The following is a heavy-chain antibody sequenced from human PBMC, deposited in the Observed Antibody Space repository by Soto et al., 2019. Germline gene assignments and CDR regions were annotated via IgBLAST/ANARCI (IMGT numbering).Heavy chain of an antibody. D-gene: IGHD4-4*01. J-gene: IGHJ6*02. CDR3: ARGYTVTYYYYGMDV. V-gene: IGHV4-39*01. CDR1: GGSISSSSYY. Sequence: AETLSLTCTVSGGSISSSSYYWGWVRQPPGKGLEWIGSIYYSGNTYYNPSLKSRVTISVDTSKNQFSLKLSSVTAADTAVYYCARGYTVTYYYYGMDVWGQGTTVTVSS. CDR2: IYYSGNT.